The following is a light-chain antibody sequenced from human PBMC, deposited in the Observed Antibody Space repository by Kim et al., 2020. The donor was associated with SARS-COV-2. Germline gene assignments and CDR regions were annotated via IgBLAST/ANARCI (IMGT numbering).Light chain of an antibody. CDR1: QSVSSN. J-gene: IGKJ1*01. V-gene: IGKV3-15*01. Sequence: VSPGERATHSCRASQSVSSNLAWYQQTPGQAPRLLINGASTRSTGIPARFSGSGSGTDFTLTISSLQSEDFAVYYCQQYNNWPGTFGQGTKVDIK. CDR2: GAS. CDR3: QQYNNWPGT.